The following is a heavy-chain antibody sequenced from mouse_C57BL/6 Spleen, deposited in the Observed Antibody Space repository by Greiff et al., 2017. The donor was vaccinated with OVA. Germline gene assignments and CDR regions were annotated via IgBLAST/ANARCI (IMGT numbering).Heavy chain of an antibody. CDR1: GFNFKNTY. CDR2: IDPANGNT. Sequence: VQLKQSVAELVRPGASVKLSCTASGFNFKNTYMPWVKQRPEQGLEWIGRIDPANGNTKYVAKFQGPSTITADTSSNTPYLQLSSLTSEDTAIYYCARSSYDYSWYFDVWGTGTTVTVSS. CDR3: ARSSYDYSWYFDV. J-gene: IGHJ1*03. D-gene: IGHD2-4*01. V-gene: IGHV14-3*01.